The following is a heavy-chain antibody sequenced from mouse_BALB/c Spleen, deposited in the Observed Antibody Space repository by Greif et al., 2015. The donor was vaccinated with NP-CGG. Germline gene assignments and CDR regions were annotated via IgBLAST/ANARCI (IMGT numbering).Heavy chain of an antibody. Sequence: EVQLQQSGAELVKPGASVKLSCTASGFNIKDTYMHWVKQRPEQGLEWIGRIDPANGNTKYDPKFQGKATITADTSSNTAYLQLSSLTSEDTAVYYCAREEDYGSSYRYAMDYWGQGTSVTVSS. CDR3: AREEDYGSSYRYAMDY. CDR1: GFNIKDTY. V-gene: IGHV14-3*02. D-gene: IGHD1-1*01. CDR2: IDPANGNT. J-gene: IGHJ4*01.